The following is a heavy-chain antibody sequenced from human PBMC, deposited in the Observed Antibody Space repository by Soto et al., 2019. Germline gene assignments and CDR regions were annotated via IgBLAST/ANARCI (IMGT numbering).Heavy chain of an antibody. CDR3: AGLGGFGEKDTPLGSYYYYGMDV. V-gene: IGHV1-3*01. J-gene: IGHJ6*01. CDR2: INAGNGNT. CDR1: GYTFTSYA. D-gene: IGHD3-10*01. Sequence: QVQLVQSGAEVKKPGASVKVSCKASGYTFTSYAMHWVRQAPGQRLEWMGWINAGNGNTKYSQKFQGRVTITRDTSASTAYMELSSLRSEDTAVYYCAGLGGFGEKDTPLGSYYYYGMDVW.